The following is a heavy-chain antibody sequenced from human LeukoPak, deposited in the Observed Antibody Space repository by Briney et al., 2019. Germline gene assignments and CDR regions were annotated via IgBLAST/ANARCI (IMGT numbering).Heavy chain of an antibody. CDR1: GFTFSSYG. D-gene: IGHD5-12*01. J-gene: IGHJ6*02. CDR2: ISFDGTNK. CDR3: AKGTGSGYTYYGLDV. V-gene: IGHV3-30*18. Sequence: GRSLRLSCAASGFTFSSYGMHWVRQAPGQGLEWVAIISFDGTNKYYADSVKGRFTISRDNSKNTLYLQMNSLRAEDTAVYYCAKGTGSGYTYYGLDVWGQGTTVTVSS.